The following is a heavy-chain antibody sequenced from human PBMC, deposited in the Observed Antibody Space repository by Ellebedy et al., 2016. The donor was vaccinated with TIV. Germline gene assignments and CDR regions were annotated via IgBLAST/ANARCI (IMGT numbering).Heavy chain of an antibody. J-gene: IGHJ4*02. CDR1: GFTFSSYW. CDR3: ARGTTGDYEYLGPVYYFDY. CDR2: IKQDGSNK. D-gene: IGHD4-17*01. V-gene: IGHV3-7*01. Sequence: PGGSLRLSCAASGFTFSSYWMSWVRQAPGKGLEWVANIKQDGSNKYYADSVKGRFTISRDNSKNTLYLQMNSLRAEDTAVYYCARGTTGDYEYLGPVYYFDYWGQGTLVTVSS.